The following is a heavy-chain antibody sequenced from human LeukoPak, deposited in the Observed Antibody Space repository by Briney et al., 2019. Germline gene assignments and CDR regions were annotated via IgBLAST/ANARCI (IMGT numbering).Heavy chain of an antibody. J-gene: IGHJ3*02. CDR3: ARSRYYGSKNDAFDI. V-gene: IGHV3-21*01. CDR2: ISSSSSYI. Sequence: GGSLRLSCASSGFTFSSYCMNWVRQAPGKGLEWVSSISSSSSYIYYADSVKGRFTISRDNAKNSLYLQMYSLRAEDTAVYYCARSRYYGSKNDAFDIWGQGTMVTVPS. CDR1: GFTFSSYC. D-gene: IGHD3-10*01.